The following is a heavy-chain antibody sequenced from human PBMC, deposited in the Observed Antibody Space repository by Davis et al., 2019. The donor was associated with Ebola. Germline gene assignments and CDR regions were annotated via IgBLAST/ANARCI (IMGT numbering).Heavy chain of an antibody. Sequence: SETLSLTCTVSGGSISGGGYYWNWIRQHPGKGLEWIGYIQYSGSTNYNPSLKSRVTISLDTSKNQFSLKLSSVTAADTAVYYCARELHDYGGNSVGFDYWGPGTLVTVSS. CDR1: GGSISGGGYY. V-gene: IGHV4-61*08. J-gene: IGHJ4*02. CDR3: ARELHDYGGNSVGFDY. D-gene: IGHD4-23*01. CDR2: IQYSGST.